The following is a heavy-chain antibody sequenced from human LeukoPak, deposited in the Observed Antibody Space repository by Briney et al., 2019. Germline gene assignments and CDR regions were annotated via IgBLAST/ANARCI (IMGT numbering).Heavy chain of an antibody. CDR2: IYYSGST. D-gene: IGHD3-22*01. Sequence: PSETLSLTCPVSGGSISSGGYYWSWIRQHPGKGLEWIGYIYYSGSTYYNPSLKSRVTISVDTSKNQFSLKLSSVTAADTAVYYCARGTDSSGYSNWFDPWGQGTLVTVSS. CDR1: GGSISSGGYY. CDR3: ARGTDSSGYSNWFDP. V-gene: IGHV4-31*03. J-gene: IGHJ5*02.